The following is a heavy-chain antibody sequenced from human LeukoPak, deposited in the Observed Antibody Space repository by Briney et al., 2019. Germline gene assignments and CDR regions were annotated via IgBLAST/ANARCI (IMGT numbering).Heavy chain of an antibody. CDR1: GFTFSTYG. CDR2: IRYDGTKK. D-gene: IGHD2-15*01. Sequence: GGSLRLSCAASGFTFSTYGMHWIRQAPGKGLEWVAFIRYDGTKKYYADSVKGRFTISRDNSKNSLYLQMNSLRSEDTAVYYCARDQGSYCSGGNCYPEYWGQGTLVTVSS. J-gene: IGHJ4*02. V-gene: IGHV3-30*02. CDR3: ARDQGSYCSGGNCYPEY.